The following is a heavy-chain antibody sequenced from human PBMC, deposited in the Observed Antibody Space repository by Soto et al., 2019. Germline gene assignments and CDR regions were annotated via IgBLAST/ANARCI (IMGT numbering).Heavy chain of an antibody. CDR1: GYTFTTYG. D-gene: IGHD3-3*01. J-gene: IGHJ4*02. CDR2: VNTGNGNT. V-gene: IGHV1-3*04. Sequence: GPSVKVSCKASGYTFTTYGMHWVRQAPGQRLEWMGWVNTGNGNTAYSQKFQGRVTITRDTSASTGYMEVSSLSSEDMAVYYCAVGPASGEFDYWGQGTLVTVSS. CDR3: AVGPASGEFDY.